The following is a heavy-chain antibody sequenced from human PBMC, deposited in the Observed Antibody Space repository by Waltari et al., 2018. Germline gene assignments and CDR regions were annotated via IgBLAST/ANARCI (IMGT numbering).Heavy chain of an antibody. J-gene: IGHJ4*02. Sequence: EVQLEESGGGLVQPGGSRRLSCEASGFDFTKHYMHWVRQGPGKGLVWVSRSSGDGGSTSYADSVKCRFTISRDNSKNTLYLQMNSVRAEDTGIYYCAREGGGFDYTPDYWGQGTLVTVSS. CDR1: GFDFTKHY. V-gene: IGHV3-74*01. D-gene: IGHD5-12*01. CDR2: SSGDGGST. CDR3: AREGGGFDYTPDY.